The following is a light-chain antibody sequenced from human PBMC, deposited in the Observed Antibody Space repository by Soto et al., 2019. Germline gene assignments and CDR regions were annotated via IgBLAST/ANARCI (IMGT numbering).Light chain of an antibody. J-gene: IGKJ2*01. CDR1: QSVSSN. CDR2: GAS. Sequence: EVVMTQSPATVSVSPGERATLSCRASQSVSSNLAWYQQKPGQAPRLLIYGASTRATGTPARFSGSGSGTEFTLTISSLQSEDFAVYYCQQYNNLPPDTFGQGTKLEIK. CDR3: QQYNNLPPDT. V-gene: IGKV3-15*01.